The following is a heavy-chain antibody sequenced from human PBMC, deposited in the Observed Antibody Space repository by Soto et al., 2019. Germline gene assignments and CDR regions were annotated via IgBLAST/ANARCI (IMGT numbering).Heavy chain of an antibody. CDR1: GFTFSSYG. V-gene: IGHV3-30*18. CDR2: ISYDGSNK. J-gene: IGHJ5*02. CDR3: AKDYCTSTSCYGDNNWFDP. D-gene: IGHD2-2*01. Sequence: QVQLVESGGGVVRPGRSLRLSCAASGFTFSSYGMHWVRQAPGKGLEWVAVISYDGSNKYYADSVKGRFTISRDNSKNTLYLQMNSLRAEDTAVYYCAKDYCTSTSCYGDNNWFDPWGQGTLVTVSS.